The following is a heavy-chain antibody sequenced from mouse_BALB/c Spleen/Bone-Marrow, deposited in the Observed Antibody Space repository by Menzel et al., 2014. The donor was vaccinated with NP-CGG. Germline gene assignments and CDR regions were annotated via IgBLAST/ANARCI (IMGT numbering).Heavy chain of an antibody. D-gene: IGHD2-5*01. J-gene: IGHJ2*01. CDR2: IYPGGGYT. CDR3: ATNSNFKDYFDY. V-gene: IGHV1-63*02. CDR1: GYTFTNYY. Sequence: QVQLQQSGAELVRPGTSVKISCKASGYTFTNYYLGWVKQRPGHGLEWIGDIYPGGGYTNYNEEFKGKATLTADTSSSTAYMQLSGLTSEDSAVYYCATNSNFKDYFDYWGQGTTLTVSS.